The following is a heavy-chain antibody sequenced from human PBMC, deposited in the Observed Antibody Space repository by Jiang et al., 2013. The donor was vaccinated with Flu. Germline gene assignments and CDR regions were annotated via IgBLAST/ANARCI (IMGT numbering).Heavy chain of an antibody. CDR1: GGSVQWVTT. CDR2: SIIVEAP. D-gene: IGHD2-2*01. J-gene: IGHJ3*02. Sequence: LKPSETLSLTCAVYGGSVQWVTTGAGSASPQGRGWSGLGKSIIVEAPTYNPSLKSRVTISVDTSKNQFSLKLSSVTAADTAVYYCARGGEDVVVPAAIIMGPDDAFDIWGQGTMVTVSS. V-gene: IGHV4-34*01. CDR3: ARGGEDVVVPAAIIMGPDDAFDI.